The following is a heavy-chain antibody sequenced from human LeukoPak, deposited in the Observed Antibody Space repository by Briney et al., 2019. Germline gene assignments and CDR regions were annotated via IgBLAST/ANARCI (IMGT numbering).Heavy chain of an antibody. CDR3: ASWEHGSGILGFDY. CDR1: GFTVSSNY. Sequence: GGSLRLSCAASGFTVSSNYMSWVRQAPGKGLEWVSVIYSGGSTYYADSVKGRFTISRDNSKNTLYLQMNSLRAEDTAVYYCASWEHGSGILGFDYWGQGTLVTVSS. CDR2: IYSGGST. D-gene: IGHD3-10*01. J-gene: IGHJ4*02. V-gene: IGHV3-66*01.